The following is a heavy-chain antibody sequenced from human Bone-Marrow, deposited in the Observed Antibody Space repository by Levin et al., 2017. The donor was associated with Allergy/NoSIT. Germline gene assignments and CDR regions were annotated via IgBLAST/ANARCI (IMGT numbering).Heavy chain of an antibody. CDR3: ARDPCYYGSGTGTCVIDE. CDR2: ISAFNGNT. Sequence: ASVKVSCKVSGYTFTRFGISWVRQAPGQGLEWLGWISAFNGNTKYAQNFQGRITMTKETSTSTAYMELRSLRSDDTAVYYCARDPCYYGSGTGTCVIDEWGQGTLVTV. CDR1: GYTFTRFG. V-gene: IGHV1-18*01. D-gene: IGHD3-10*01. J-gene: IGHJ4*02.